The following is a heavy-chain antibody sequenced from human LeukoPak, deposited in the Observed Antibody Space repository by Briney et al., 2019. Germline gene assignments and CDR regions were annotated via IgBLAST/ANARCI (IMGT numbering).Heavy chain of an antibody. Sequence: SQTLSLTCAISGDSVASSSADWNWIRQSPSRGLEWLGRTYYRSKWYNDYAASVQGRISIDPDTSKNQFSLQLHSVTPANTAVYYCAREGVIAGADFDSWGQGTLVTVSS. V-gene: IGHV6-1*01. CDR3: AREGVIAGADFDS. CDR1: GDSVASSSAD. CDR2: TYYRSKWYN. D-gene: IGHD6-13*01. J-gene: IGHJ4*02.